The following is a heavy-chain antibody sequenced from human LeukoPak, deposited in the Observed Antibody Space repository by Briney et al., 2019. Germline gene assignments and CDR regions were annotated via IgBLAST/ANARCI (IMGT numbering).Heavy chain of an antibody. V-gene: IGHV4-61*02. J-gene: IGHJ4*02. D-gene: IGHD1-26*01. CDR3: ARESRWEPIGIDY. Sequence: PSETLSLTCTVSGGSISSGSYYWSWIRQPAGKGLEWIGRIYTSGSTNYNPSLKSRVTISVDTSKNQFSLKLSSVTAADTAVYYCARESRWEPIGIDYWGQGTLVTVS. CDR1: GGSISSGSYY. CDR2: IYTSGST.